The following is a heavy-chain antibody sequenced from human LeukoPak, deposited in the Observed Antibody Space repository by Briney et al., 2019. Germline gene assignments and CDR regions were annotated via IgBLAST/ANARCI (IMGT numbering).Heavy chain of an antibody. V-gene: IGHV4-34*01. Sequence: SETLSLTCAVYGRSFNDYYWSWIRQPPGKGLEWLGEINHSGSTNYNPSLKSRVTISVDTSKNQFSLMLNSVTAADTAVYYCARDKGQYGSGTPGFTWFDPWGQGTLVTVSS. CDR2: INHSGST. D-gene: IGHD3-10*01. J-gene: IGHJ5*02. CDR1: GRSFNDYY. CDR3: ARDKGQYGSGTPGFTWFDP.